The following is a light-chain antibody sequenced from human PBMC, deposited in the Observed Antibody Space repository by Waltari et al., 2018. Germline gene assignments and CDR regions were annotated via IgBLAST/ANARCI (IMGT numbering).Light chain of an antibody. CDR2: DAS. J-gene: IGKJ1*01. V-gene: IGKV1-39*01. CDR1: EGIPSF. CDR3: QHSYTTPWT. Sequence: DLLMTPSPSSLAASVGDRVTIPCRASEGIPSFLNWYQQKPGKAPKLLICDASSLQSGVPARFSGSGSGTDFILTISSLQPEDFATYYCQHSYTTPWTFGQGTKVEIK.